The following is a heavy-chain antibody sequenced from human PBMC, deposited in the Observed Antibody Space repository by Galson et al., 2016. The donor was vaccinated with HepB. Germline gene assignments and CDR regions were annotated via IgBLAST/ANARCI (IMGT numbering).Heavy chain of an antibody. V-gene: IGHV3-33*01. CDR2: IWYDGSSK. Sequence: SLRLSCAASGFTFSKYGMHWVRQAPGKGLEWVAGIWYDGSSKNYADSVKGRFIIFGDNSRNTLYLEMNSLRAEDTAVYYCARDAQQLLRGYYYGMDVWGQGTTVTVSS. D-gene: IGHD1-1*01. J-gene: IGHJ6*01. CDR3: ARDAQQLLRGYYYGMDV. CDR1: GFTFSKYG.